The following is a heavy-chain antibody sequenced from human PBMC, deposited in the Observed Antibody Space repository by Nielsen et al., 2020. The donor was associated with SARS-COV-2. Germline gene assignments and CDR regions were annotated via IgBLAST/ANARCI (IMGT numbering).Heavy chain of an antibody. J-gene: IGHJ4*02. Sequence: GESLKISCAASGFTFSNAWMSWVRQAPGKGLEWVGRIKSKTDGGTTDYAAPVKGRFTISRDDSKNTTYLQLHRLKTEDTAVYYCSSPTVAYWGQGTLVTVSS. CDR1: GFTFSNAW. CDR3: SSPTVAY. CDR2: IKSKTDGGTT. D-gene: IGHD4-23*01. V-gene: IGHV3-15*01.